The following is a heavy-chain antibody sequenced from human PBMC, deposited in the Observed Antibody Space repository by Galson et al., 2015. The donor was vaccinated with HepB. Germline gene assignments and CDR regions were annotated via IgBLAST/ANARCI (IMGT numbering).Heavy chain of an antibody. Sequence: SVKVSCKASGGTFSSYTISWVRQAPGQGLEWMGRIIPILGIANYAQKSQGRVTITADKSTSTAYMELSSLRSEDTAVYYCARKYSSSWSNWFDPWGQGTLVTVSS. CDR1: GGTFSSYT. J-gene: IGHJ5*02. D-gene: IGHD6-13*01. V-gene: IGHV1-69*02. CDR2: IIPILGIA. CDR3: ARKYSSSWSNWFDP.